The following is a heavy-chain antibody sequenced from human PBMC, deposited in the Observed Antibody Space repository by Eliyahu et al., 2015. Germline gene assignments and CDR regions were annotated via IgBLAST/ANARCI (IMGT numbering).Heavy chain of an antibody. CDR3: ARDVRLAGQVFFDY. J-gene: IGHJ4*02. CDR1: GFXXSNFA. CDR2: ILXDGSSK. D-gene: IGHD6-19*01. V-gene: IGHV3-30-3*01. Sequence: QVQLVESGGGVVQPGRSLRLXCAXSGFXXSNFAMHWVRQAPGKGLEWVAMILXDGSSKYHTDSVKGRFTISRDLSKNTLYLQMNSLRGEDTAVYYCARDVRLAGQVFFDYWGQGTLVTVSS.